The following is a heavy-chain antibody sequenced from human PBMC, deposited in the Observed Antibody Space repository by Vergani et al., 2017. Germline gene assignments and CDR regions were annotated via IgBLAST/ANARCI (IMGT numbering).Heavy chain of an antibody. V-gene: IGHV5-51*01. CDR1: GYSFTSYW. J-gene: IGHJ3*02. Sequence: EVQLVQSGAEVKTPGESLKISCKGSGYSFTSYWIGWVRQMPGKGLEWMGIIYPGDSDTSYSPSFQGQVTISADKSISTAYLQWSSLKASDTAMYYCARQRLAAGFYDAFDIWGQGTMVTVSS. D-gene: IGHD6-13*01. CDR2: IYPGDSDT. CDR3: ARQRLAAGFYDAFDI.